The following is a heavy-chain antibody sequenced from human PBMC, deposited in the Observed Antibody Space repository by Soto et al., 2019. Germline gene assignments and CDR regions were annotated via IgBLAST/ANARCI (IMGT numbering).Heavy chain of an antibody. CDR1: GFTFSSYG. CDR2: IWYDGSNK. CDR3: ARDSRARSVATISALS. J-gene: IGHJ4*02. V-gene: IGHV3-33*01. D-gene: IGHD5-12*01. Sequence: PGGSLRLSCAASGFTFSSYGMHWVRQAPGKGLEWVAVIWYDGSNKYYADSVKGRFTISRDNSKNTLYLXXXXLRAEDTAVYYCARDSRARSVATISALSWGQGTLVTVSS.